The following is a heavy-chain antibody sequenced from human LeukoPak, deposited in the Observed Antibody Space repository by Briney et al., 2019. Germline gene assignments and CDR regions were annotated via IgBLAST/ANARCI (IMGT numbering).Heavy chain of an antibody. CDR1: GFIFSNYE. CDR2: ISSTGGDI. Sequence: AGSLRLSCAGSGFIFSNYEMNWVRQAPGKGLEWVSYISSTGGDIYYADSVKGRFTISRDNAEKSVYLQMNSLRAEDTAVYYCARDLPTGTYRAYFDNWGQGTLVTVSS. J-gene: IGHJ4*02. D-gene: IGHD1-26*01. CDR3: ARDLPTGTYRAYFDN. V-gene: IGHV3-48*03.